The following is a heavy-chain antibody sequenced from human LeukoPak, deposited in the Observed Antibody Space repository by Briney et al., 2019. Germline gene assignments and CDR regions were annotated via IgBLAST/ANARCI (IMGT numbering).Heavy chain of an antibody. CDR1: GFTFSSYD. V-gene: IGHV3-13*05. CDR3: ARGASPGGRYYYYGMDV. Sequence: GGSLRLSCAASGFTFSSYDMHWVRQATGKGLEWVSAIGTAGDPYYPGSVKGRFTISRENAKNPLYLQMNSLRAGDTAVYYCARGASPGGRYYYYGMDVWGKGTTVTVSS. CDR2: IGTAGDP. J-gene: IGHJ6*04. D-gene: IGHD1-26*01.